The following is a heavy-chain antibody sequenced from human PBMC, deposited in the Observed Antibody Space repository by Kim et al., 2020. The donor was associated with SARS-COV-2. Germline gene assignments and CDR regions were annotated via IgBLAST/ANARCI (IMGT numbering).Heavy chain of an antibody. CDR3: ARAYSSGWTYVDD. Sequence: GGSLRLSCAASGFTFSSYSMNWVRQAPGKGLEWVSSISSSSSYIYYADSVKGRFTISRDNAKNSLYLQMNSLRAEDTAVYYCARAYSSGWTYVDDWGQGTLLTVSS. D-gene: IGHD6-19*01. CDR1: GFTFSSYS. V-gene: IGHV3-21*01. J-gene: IGHJ4*02. CDR2: ISSSSSYI.